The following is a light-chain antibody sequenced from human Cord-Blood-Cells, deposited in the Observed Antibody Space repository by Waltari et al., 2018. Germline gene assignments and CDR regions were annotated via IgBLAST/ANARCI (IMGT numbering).Light chain of an antibody. V-gene: IGKV1-5*01. CDR2: DAP. Sequence: DSQMTQSTSTLSAARGDRDTITCLASQSISSWLAWYQQKPGKAPKLLIYDAPSSESGVPSRVSGSGSGTEFTLTISSLQPDDFATYYCQRYNSYSPWTFGQGTKVEIK. CDR3: QRYNSYSPWT. J-gene: IGKJ1*01. CDR1: QSISSW.